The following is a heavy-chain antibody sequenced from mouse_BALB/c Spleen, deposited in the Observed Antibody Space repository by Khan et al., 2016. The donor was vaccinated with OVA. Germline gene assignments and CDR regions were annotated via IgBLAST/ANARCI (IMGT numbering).Heavy chain of an antibody. V-gene: IGHV9-3*02. CDR3: ARGNYYGSNSWFAY. CDR2: INTNTGEP. D-gene: IGHD1-1*01. J-gene: IGHJ3*01. CDR1: GYTFTNYG. Sequence: QIQLVQSGPELKKPGETVKISCKASGYTFTNYGINWVKQAPGKGLKWMGRINTNTGEPTYAEEFKGRFAFSLETSASTAYLQLNNLKNEDTATYFCARGNYYGSNSWFAYWGQGTLVTVSA.